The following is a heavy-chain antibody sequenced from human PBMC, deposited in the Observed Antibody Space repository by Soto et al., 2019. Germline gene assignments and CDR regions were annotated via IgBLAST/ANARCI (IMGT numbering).Heavy chain of an antibody. J-gene: IGHJ4*02. CDR3: ARGLYYDIFTGPFDY. V-gene: IGHV4-59*01. CDR2: IYYSGST. D-gene: IGHD3-9*01. Sequence: SETLSLTCTVSGGSISSYYWSWIRQPPGKGLEWIGYIYYSGSTNYNPTLKSRVTISVDTSKNQFSLKLSSVTAADTAVYYCARGLYYDIFTGPFDYWGQGTMVTVYS. CDR1: GGSISSYY.